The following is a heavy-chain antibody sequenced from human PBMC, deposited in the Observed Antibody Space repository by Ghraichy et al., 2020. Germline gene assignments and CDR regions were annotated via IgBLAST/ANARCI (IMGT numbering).Heavy chain of an antibody. D-gene: IGHD3-9*01. CDR1: GFTFSSYA. J-gene: IGHJ6*02. CDR3: AARMNYEILTGYYTRGMGA. V-gene: IGHV3-23*01. Sequence: GGSLRLSCEASGFTFSSYAMSWVRQAPGKGLEWVSTISGSGGRTYHADSVKGRFTISRDNSKNTLYLQMNSLRVEDTAVYYCAARMNYEILTGYYTRGMGAWGQGNTVTGSS. CDR2: ISGSGGRT.